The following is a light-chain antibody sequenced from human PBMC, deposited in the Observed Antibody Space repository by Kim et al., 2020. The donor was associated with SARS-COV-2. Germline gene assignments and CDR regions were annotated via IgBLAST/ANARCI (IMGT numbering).Light chain of an antibody. Sequence: QSVLTQPPSASGTPGQRVTISCSGSSSNIGINVVNWYQQLPGTAPKLLISDSNQRPSGVPDRFSGSKSGTSASLAISGLQSEDEADYFCATWDDSLTGFVLGTGTKVTVL. CDR1: SSNIGINV. CDR3: ATWDDSLTGFV. CDR2: DSN. J-gene: IGLJ1*01. V-gene: IGLV1-44*01.